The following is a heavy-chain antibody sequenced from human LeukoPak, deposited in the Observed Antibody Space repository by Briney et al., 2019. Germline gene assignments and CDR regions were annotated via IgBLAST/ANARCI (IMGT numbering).Heavy chain of an antibody. D-gene: IGHD6-13*01. CDR1: GGSFSGYY. CDR3: ARELGSSRYNTSPWYFDY. J-gene: IGHJ4*02. V-gene: IGHV4-34*01. Sequence: SETLSLTCAVYGGSFSGYYWSWIRQPPGKGLEWIGEINHSGSTNYNPSLKSRVTISVDTSKNQFSLKLSSVTAADTAVYYCARELGSSRYNTSPWYFDYWGQGTLVTVSS. CDR2: INHSGST.